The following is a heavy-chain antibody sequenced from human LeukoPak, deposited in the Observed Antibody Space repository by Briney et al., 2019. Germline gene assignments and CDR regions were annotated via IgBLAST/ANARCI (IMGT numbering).Heavy chain of an antibody. CDR2: IQYDGSSK. V-gene: IGHV3-30*02. Sequence: PGGSLRLSCAASGFTFSSCSMHWVRQAPGKGLEKVSFIQYDGSSKYSTDSVKGGFTISRDNSKSTLYLQINSLRAEDTAVYYCAKDFGSESYGFDPWGQGTLVTVSS. CDR3: AKDFGSESYGFDP. CDR1: GFTFSSCS. J-gene: IGHJ5*02. D-gene: IGHD1-26*01.